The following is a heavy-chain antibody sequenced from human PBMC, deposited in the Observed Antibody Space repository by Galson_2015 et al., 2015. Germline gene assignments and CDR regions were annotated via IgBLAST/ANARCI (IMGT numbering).Heavy chain of an antibody. D-gene: IGHD4-17*01. CDR3: ARVDYGDYVGAFDI. Sequence: TLSLTCTVSGGSVSSGSYYWSWIRQPPGKGLEWIGYIYYSGSTNYNPSLKSRVTISVDTSKNQFSLKLSSVTAADTAVYYCARVDYGDYVGAFDIWGQGTMVTVSS. CDR1: GGSVSSGSYY. J-gene: IGHJ3*02. V-gene: IGHV4-61*01. CDR2: IYYSGST.